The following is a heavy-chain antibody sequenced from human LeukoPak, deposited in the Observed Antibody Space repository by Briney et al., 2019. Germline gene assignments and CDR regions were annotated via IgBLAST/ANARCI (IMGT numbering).Heavy chain of an antibody. V-gene: IGHV3-30*19. CDR1: GFTFSSYG. CDR3: ARGTVGATGNFQH. J-gene: IGHJ1*01. CDR2: ISYDGSNK. D-gene: IGHD1-26*01. Sequence: GRSLRLSCAAPGFTFSSYGMHWVRQAPGKGLEWVAVISYDGSNKYYADSVKGRFTISRDNSKNTLYLQMNSLRAEDTAVYYCARGTVGATGNFQHWGQGTLVTVSS.